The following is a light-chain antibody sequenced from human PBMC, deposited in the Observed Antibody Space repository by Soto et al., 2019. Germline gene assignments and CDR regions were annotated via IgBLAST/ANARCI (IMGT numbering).Light chain of an antibody. Sequence: QSVLTQPPSVSGAPGQRVTISCTGSSSNIGAGYDVHWYQQLPGTAPKLLIYGNSNRPSGVPDRFSGAKSGTSASLAITGLQAEDEADYYCQCDDSSLSGLLFGTVNKVTVL. V-gene: IGLV1-40*01. CDR3: QCDDSSLSGLL. CDR2: GNS. CDR1: SSNIGAGYD. J-gene: IGLJ1*01.